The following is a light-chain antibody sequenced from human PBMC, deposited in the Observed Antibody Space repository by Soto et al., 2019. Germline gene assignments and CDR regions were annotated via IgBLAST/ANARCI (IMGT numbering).Light chain of an antibody. Sequence: DIQMTQSPSSLSASVGDRVTLTCRASQDINTYLNWYHQKPGKAPKLLIYAASSLQGGVLSRFSGSGSGTDFPLTISGLQPEDFPTYYCQHCYSTPLSSGEGTKV. J-gene: IGKJ4*01. CDR3: QHCYSTPLS. CDR1: QDINTY. V-gene: IGKV1-39*01. CDR2: AAS.